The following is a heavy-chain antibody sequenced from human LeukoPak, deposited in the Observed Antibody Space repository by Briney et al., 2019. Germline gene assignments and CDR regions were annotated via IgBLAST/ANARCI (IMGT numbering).Heavy chain of an antibody. CDR1: GFTFDDYA. Sequence: GRSLRLSCAASGFTFDDYAMHWVRQAPGKGLEWVSGISWNSGSIGYADSVKGRFTISRDNAKNSLYLQMNSLRAEDTALYYCAKDLGSSGYFYYFDYGGQGTLVTVSS. J-gene: IGHJ4*02. CDR2: ISWNSGSI. CDR3: AKDLGSSGYFYYFDY. D-gene: IGHD3-22*01. V-gene: IGHV3-9*01.